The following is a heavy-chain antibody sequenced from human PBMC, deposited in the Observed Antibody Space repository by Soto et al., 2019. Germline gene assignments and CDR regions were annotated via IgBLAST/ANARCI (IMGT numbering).Heavy chain of an antibody. D-gene: IGHD6-13*01. CDR1: GGSISSYY. Sequence: SETLSLTCTVSGGSISSYYWSWIRQPPGKGLEWIGYNYYSGSTNYYPSLKSRVTISVDTSQNQFSLKLSSVTAADTAGYYCARDARQQLVQYWFDPWGQGTLVTVSS. J-gene: IGHJ5*02. CDR2: NYYSGST. V-gene: IGHV4-59*01. CDR3: ARDARQQLVQYWFDP.